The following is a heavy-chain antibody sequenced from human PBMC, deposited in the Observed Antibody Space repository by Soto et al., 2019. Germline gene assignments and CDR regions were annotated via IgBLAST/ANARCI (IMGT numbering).Heavy chain of an antibody. D-gene: IGHD6-13*01. CDR1: GDSISSGGYH. CDR2: IYYSGDT. Sequence: QVQLQESGPGLVEPSQTLSLTCNVSGDSISSGGYHWSWIRQHPGKGLEWIVYIYYSGDTYYNPSLKSRVAISVHTSKKQFSLNLSYATAAATAVYYCARLAYSSRGGQFFDYWGQGVLVTVSS. V-gene: IGHV4-31*03. CDR3: ARLAYSSRGGQFFDY. J-gene: IGHJ4*02.